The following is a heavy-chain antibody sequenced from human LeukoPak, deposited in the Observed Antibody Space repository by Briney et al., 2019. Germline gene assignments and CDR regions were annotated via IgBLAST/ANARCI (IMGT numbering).Heavy chain of an antibody. V-gene: IGHV1-69*01. J-gene: IGHJ4*02. D-gene: IGHD6-19*01. Sequence: SVKDSCKASGGTFSSYAISWVRQAPGQGLEWMGGIIPIFGTANYAQKFQGRVTITADESTSTAYMELSSLRSEDTAVYYCARVWRYSSGWYPFDYWGQGTLVTVSS. CDR2: IIPIFGTA. CDR3: ARVWRYSSGWYPFDY. CDR1: GGTFSSYA.